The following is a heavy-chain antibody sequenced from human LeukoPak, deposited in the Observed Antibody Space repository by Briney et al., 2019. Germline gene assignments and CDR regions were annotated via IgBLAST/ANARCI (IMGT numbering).Heavy chain of an antibody. CDR3: AKGYYGSGSYGWFDY. D-gene: IGHD3-10*01. J-gene: IGHJ4*02. V-gene: IGHV3-23*01. CDR2: ISGSGGST. CDR1: GFTFSSYA. Sequence: PGGSLRLSCAASGFTFSSYAMSWVRQAPGKGLEWVSAISGSGGSTYYADSVKGRFTISRDNSKNTLYLQMNSLRAEDTAVYSCAKGYYGSGSYGWFDYWGQGTLVTVSS.